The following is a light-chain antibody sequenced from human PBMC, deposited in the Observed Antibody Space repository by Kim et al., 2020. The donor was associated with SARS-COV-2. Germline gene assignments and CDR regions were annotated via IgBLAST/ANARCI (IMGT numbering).Light chain of an antibody. Sequence: QSVTISCTGTSSDIGGSNFVSWYQQHPGKAPKLIIYEVSKWPSGVPDRFSGSKSGNTASLTVSGLQTEDEADYYCSSYGGSNNFVVFGGGTQLTVL. V-gene: IGLV2-8*01. CDR3: SSYGGSNNFVV. J-gene: IGLJ2*01. CDR2: EVS. CDR1: SSDIGGSNF.